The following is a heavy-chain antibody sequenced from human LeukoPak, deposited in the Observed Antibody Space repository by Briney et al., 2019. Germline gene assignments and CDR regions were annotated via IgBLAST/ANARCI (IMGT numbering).Heavy chain of an antibody. CDR3: ARDRPKYYYGSGSYSTPDYYYYYGMDV. CDR2: IIPIFGTA. CDR1: GGTFSSYA. Sequence: GASVKVSCKASGGTFSSYAISWVRQAPGQGLEWMGGIIPIFGTANYAQKFQGRVTITADESTSTAYRELSSLGSEDTAVYYCARDRPKYYYGSGSYSTPDYYYYYGMDVWGQGTTVTVSS. D-gene: IGHD3-10*01. J-gene: IGHJ6*02. V-gene: IGHV1-69*13.